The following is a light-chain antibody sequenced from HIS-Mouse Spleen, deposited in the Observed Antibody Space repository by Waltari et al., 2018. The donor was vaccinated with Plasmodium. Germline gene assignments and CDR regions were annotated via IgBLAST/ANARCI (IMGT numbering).Light chain of an antibody. CDR1: QGISSY. CDR3: QQLNSYPYT. CDR2: AAS. J-gene: IGKJ2*01. Sequence: DIQLTQSPSFLSASVGDRVTITCRASQGISSYLAWYQQKPGKAPKLLIYAASTLQSGVASMFSGSGCGTEFTLTISSLQPEDFATYYCQQLNSYPYTFGQGTKLEIK. V-gene: IGKV1-9*01.